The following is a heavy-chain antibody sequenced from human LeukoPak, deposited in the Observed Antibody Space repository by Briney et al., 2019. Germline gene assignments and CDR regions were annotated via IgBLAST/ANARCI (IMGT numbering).Heavy chain of an antibody. J-gene: IGHJ5*02. V-gene: IGHV3-74*01. D-gene: IGHD1-1*01. CDR2: IKSDGSWT. CDR1: GFTFDDYG. Sequence: GGSLRLSCAASGFTFDDYGMSWVRQAPGKGLVWVSTIKSDGSWTTYADSVKGRFTISRDNAKNTLYLQMNSLRDEDTAVYFCVRETAYRFDPWGQGTLVIVSS. CDR3: VRETAYRFDP.